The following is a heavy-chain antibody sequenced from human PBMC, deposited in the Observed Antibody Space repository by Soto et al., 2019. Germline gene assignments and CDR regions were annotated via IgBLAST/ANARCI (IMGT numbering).Heavy chain of an antibody. CDR1: GYIFINYY. Sequence: QVQLVQSGAEVKKPGASVKVSCKASGYIFINYYIHWVRQAPGQGLEWIGIINPNGGSTNYAQKFRGRVTLARETSTSTVYMDLSSRRSEDTAMDYCARDLAAGDFWGQGTLVTVSS. CDR2: INPNGGST. J-gene: IGHJ4*02. D-gene: IGHD6-13*01. V-gene: IGHV1-46*01. CDR3: ARDLAAGDF.